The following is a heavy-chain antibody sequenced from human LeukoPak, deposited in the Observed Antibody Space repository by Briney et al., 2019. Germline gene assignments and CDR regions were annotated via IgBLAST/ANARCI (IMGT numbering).Heavy chain of an antibody. CDR2: ISDSGGST. J-gene: IGHJ4*02. D-gene: IGHD3-22*01. V-gene: IGHV3-23*01. CDR3: AIMHPFYDGSGYWVQ. CDR1: GLTFSNYA. Sequence: GGSLRLSCAASGLTFSNYAMSWVRQAPGKGLEWVSGISDSGGSTYYADSVKGRFTISRDNPRNTRYMQMNSLRAEDTALYYCAIMHPFYDGSGYWVQWGQGTLVSVSS.